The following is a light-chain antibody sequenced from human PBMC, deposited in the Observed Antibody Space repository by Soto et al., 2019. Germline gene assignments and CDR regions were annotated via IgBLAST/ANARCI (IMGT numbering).Light chain of an antibody. Sequence: DIQMTQSPSSLSASVGDRVTITCRAGQDINIDLAWYQQKPGKVPKLLISAASTLQSGVPSRFSGSGSGTDFTLTISSLQHEDVATYYFQKYDGAPLTFGGGTKVEIK. CDR2: AAS. J-gene: IGKJ4*01. CDR3: QKYDGAPLT. CDR1: QDINID. V-gene: IGKV1-27*01.